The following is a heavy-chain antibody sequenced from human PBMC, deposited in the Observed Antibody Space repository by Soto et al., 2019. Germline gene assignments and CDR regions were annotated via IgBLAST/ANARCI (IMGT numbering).Heavy chain of an antibody. CDR1: GYTFFNYG. V-gene: IGHV1-18*01. D-gene: IGHD6-6*01. Sequence: QVHLVQSGAEVKNPGASVKVSCKASGYTFFNYGITWVRQAPGQGLEWMGWISAYNGNRNYAQKFQGRVTMTTDTSTSTAYMELRTLRSDDTAVYYCARSPIAATGSLDYWGQGTLLTVSS. CDR3: ARSPIAATGSLDY. J-gene: IGHJ4*02. CDR2: ISAYNGNR.